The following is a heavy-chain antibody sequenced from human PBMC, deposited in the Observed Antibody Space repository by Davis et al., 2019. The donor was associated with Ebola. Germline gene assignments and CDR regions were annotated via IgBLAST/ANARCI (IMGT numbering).Heavy chain of an antibody. CDR2: IWYDGSNK. V-gene: IGHV3-33*01. D-gene: IGHD2-2*02. CDR1: GFTFSSYG. J-gene: IGHJ6*02. CDR3: ARGKRVVPAAIRLFYYYGMDV. Sequence: PGGSLRLSCAASGFTFSSYGMHWVRQAPGKGLEWVAVIWYDGSNKYYADSVKGRFTISRDNSKNTLYLQMNSLKTEDTAVYYCARGKRVVPAAIRLFYYYGMDVWGQGTTVTVSS.